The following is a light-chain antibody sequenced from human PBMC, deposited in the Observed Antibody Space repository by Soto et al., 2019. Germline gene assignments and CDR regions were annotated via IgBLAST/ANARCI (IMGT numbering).Light chain of an antibody. V-gene: IGKV3-15*01. Sequence: ERVMTQSPATLSVSPGERATLSCRASQSVSSNLAWYQQKPGQAPRLLIYGASTRANDVPARFSVSGSRTDFTITVSSLQSEDFALYYYQQYNNWPLLTFGGGTKVEIK. CDR3: QQYNNWPLLT. CDR2: GAS. CDR1: QSVSSN. J-gene: IGKJ4*01.